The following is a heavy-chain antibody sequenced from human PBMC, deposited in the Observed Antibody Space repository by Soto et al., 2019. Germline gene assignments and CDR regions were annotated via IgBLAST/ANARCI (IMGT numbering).Heavy chain of an antibody. CDR2: IYQSGST. D-gene: IGHD3-22*01. Sequence: QMHLQESGSGLVKPSQTLSLTCAVSGGSLSSSAYSWSWIRQPPGKGLEWIGFIYQSGSTYYNASLKSRVTMSLDRPKNQFSLKLSSVTAADTAVYYCARELLFYDSDGFSWDDAFDIWGQGTMVTVSS. CDR1: GGSLSSSAYS. J-gene: IGHJ3*02. V-gene: IGHV4-30-2*01. CDR3: ARELLFYDSDGFSWDDAFDI.